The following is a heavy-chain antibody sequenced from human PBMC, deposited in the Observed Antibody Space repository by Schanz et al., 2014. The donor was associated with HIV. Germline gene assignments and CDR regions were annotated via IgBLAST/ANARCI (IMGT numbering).Heavy chain of an antibody. J-gene: IGHJ4*02. CDR3: ARGPYSSGWAGFDY. CDR2: VSYDGSNE. V-gene: IGHV3-30-3*01. CDR1: GFTFSSYA. Sequence: QVQLVESGGGVVQPGKSLRLSCAASGFTFSSYAMHWVRQAPGEGLEWVAIVSYDGSNEYYADSVRGRFTASRDNSKNTLYLQMNNLRVEDTAVYYCARGPYSSGWAGFDYWGQGTLVTVSS. D-gene: IGHD6-19*01.